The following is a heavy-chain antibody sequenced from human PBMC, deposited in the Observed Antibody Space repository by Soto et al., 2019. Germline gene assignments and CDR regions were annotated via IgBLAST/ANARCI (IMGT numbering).Heavy chain of an antibody. D-gene: IGHD1-26*01. CDR2: ISAYNGNT. J-gene: IGHJ6*02. CDR1: GYTFTSYG. CDR3: AREARAITWIQSSYGMDV. V-gene: IGHV1-18*01. Sequence: GASVKVSCKASGYTFTSYGISWVRQAPGQGLEWMGWISAYNGNTNYAQKLQGRVTMTTDTSTSTAYMELRSLRSDDTDVYYCAREARAITWIQSSYGMDVWGQGTTVTVSS.